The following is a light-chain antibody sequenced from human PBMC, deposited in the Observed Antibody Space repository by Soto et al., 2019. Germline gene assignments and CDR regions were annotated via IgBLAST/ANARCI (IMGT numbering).Light chain of an antibody. J-gene: IGKJ4*01. CDR3: QQYGSSPLT. CDR1: QSVSSDY. CDR2: RAS. Sequence: EIVLTQSPGTLSLSLGERATLSCRASQSVSSDYVAWYRQKPGQVPTVLIYRASTRVTGIPDRFSGSGSGTDFTLTISRVEPEDFAVYYCQQYGSSPLTFXGGTKADIK. V-gene: IGKV3-20*01.